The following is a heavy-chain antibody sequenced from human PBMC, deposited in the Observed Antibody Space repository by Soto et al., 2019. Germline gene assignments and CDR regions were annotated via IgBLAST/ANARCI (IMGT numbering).Heavy chain of an antibody. J-gene: IGHJ4*02. CDR3: ARSLNYGDYYFDY. CDR2: ISYDGSNK. Sequence: QVQLVESGGGVVQPGRSLRLSCAASGFTFSSYAMHWVRQAPGKGLEWVAVISYDGSNKYYADSVKGRFTISRDNSKNTLYLQMNSLRAEDTAVYYCARSLNYGDYYFDYWGQGTLVTVSS. CDR1: GFTFSSYA. D-gene: IGHD4-17*01. V-gene: IGHV3-30-3*01.